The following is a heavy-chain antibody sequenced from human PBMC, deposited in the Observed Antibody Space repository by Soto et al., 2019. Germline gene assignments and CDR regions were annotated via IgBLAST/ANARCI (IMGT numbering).Heavy chain of an antibody. V-gene: IGHV5-10-1*01. CDR2: IDPSDSYT. J-gene: IGHJ6*02. CDR1: GYSFTSYW. CDR3: ARLKYCSGGSCLYGMDV. D-gene: IGHD2-15*01. Sequence: GESLKISCKGSGYSFTSYWISWVRQMPGKGLEWMGRIDPSDSYTNYSPSFQGHVTISADKSISTAYLQWSSLKASDTAMYYCARLKYCSGGSCLYGMDVWGQGTTVTVSS.